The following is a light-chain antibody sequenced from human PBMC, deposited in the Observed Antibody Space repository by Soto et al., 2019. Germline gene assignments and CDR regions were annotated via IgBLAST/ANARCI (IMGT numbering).Light chain of an antibody. CDR3: QQYGSTPPFT. CDR2: GVS. CDR1: QTVDSRY. J-gene: IGKJ3*01. Sequence: EIVLTQSPGTLSLSPGERATLSCRASQTVDSRYLAWYQQKPGQAPRLLIYGVSRRATGIPDRFRGSGSGKDFTLTISGLEPEDYAVYFCQQYGSTPPFTFGPGTKLDIK. V-gene: IGKV3-20*01.